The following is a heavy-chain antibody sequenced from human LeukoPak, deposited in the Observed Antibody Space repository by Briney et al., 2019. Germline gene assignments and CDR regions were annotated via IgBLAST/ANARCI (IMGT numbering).Heavy chain of an antibody. CDR1: GFTFSSYA. Sequence: GGSLRLSCAASGFTFSSYAMSWVRQAPGKGLEWVSAISGSGGSTYYADSVKGRFTLSRDYPKNTLYLQMNSLRAEDTAVYFCAKYSGGYYYPPNWDSWGQGSLVTVSS. CDR3: AKYSGGYYYPPNWDS. J-gene: IGHJ4*02. V-gene: IGHV3-23*01. CDR2: ISGSGGST. D-gene: IGHD1-26*01.